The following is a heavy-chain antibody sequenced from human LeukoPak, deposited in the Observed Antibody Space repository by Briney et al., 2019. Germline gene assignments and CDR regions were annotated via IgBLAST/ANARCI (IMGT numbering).Heavy chain of an antibody. J-gene: IGHJ4*02. CDR3: AKGLRITMVRGVFDY. Sequence: GSLRLSCAASGFTFSSYSMNWVRQAPGKGLEWVSSISSSSSYIYYADSVKGRFTISRDNAKNSLYLQMNSLRAEDTAVYYCAKGLRITMVRGVFDYWGQGTLVTVSS. V-gene: IGHV3-21*04. D-gene: IGHD3-10*01. CDR1: GFTFSSYS. CDR2: ISSSSSYI.